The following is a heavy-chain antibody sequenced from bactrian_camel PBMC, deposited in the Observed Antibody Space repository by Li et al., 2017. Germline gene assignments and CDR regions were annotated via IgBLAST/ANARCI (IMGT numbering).Heavy chain of an antibody. Sequence: ESGGGLVQPGESLRLSCAASGFTFGDYSMAWIRQAPGKGLERVSAISPSGDITNYADSVKGQFTISRDNAKNTVYLQMNSLKPEDTAVYYCVTGRTWVAYARADFTYWGQGTQVTVS. CDR3: VTGRTWVAYARADFTY. D-gene: IGHD6*01. V-gene: IGHV3-1*01. CDR2: ISPSGDIT. CDR1: GFTFGDYS. J-gene: IGHJ6*01.